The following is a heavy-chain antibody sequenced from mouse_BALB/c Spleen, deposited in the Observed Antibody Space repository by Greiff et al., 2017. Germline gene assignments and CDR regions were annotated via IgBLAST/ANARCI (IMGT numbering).Heavy chain of an antibody. CDR3: ARQGYGNYNYFDY. Sequence: EVKVVESGGGLVQPGGSLKLSCAASGFTFSSYTMSWVRQTPEKRLEWVAYISNGGGSTYYPDTVKGRFTISRDNAKNTLYLQMSSLKSEDTAMYYCARQGYGNYNYFDYWGQGTTLTVSS. V-gene: IGHV5-12-2*01. CDR2: ISNGGGST. J-gene: IGHJ2*01. D-gene: IGHD2-10*02. CDR1: GFTFSSYT.